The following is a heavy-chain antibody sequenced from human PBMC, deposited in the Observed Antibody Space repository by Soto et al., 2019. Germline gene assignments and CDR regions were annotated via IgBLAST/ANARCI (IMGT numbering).Heavy chain of an antibody. V-gene: IGHV1-69*08. D-gene: IGHD2-15*01. J-gene: IGHJ6*04. CDR1: GDTFTTHT. Sequence: QVQLVQSGTAVKRPGTSVRVSCQASGDTFTTHTITWVRQAPGQGPEWVGRIIPLLGITDYAQKFQGRVTISVDRSTSTACLVLSRLTADDTALYYCARDQYCSVSTCFGYPDVWGGGTAVIVSS. CDR3: ARDQYCSVSTCFGYPDV. CDR2: IIPLLGIT.